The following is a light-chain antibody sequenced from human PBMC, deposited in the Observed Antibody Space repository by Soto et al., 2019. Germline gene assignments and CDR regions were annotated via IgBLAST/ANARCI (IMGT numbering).Light chain of an antibody. J-gene: IGLJ3*02. CDR1: NSDVGAYNL. CDR2: EGN. CDR3: CSYVDTSAFVR. Sequence: QSALTQPRSVSGSPGQSVTISCTGTNSDVGAYNLVSWYQQHPGKAPNLIIYEGNKRPSGVSRRFSGSKSANTASLTISGLQAEDEAEYYCCSYVDTSAFVRFGGGTKLTVL. V-gene: IGLV2-23*03.